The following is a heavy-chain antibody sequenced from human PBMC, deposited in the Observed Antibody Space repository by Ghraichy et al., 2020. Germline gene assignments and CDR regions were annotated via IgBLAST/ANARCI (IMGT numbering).Heavy chain of an antibody. CDR2: ISGSGNTA. V-gene: IGHV3-23*01. J-gene: IGHJ4*02. D-gene: IGHD3-22*01. CDR1: GLTFSSDA. Sequence: GGSLRLSCTASGLTFSSDAMSWVRQAPGKGLEWVSAISGSGNTAYYADSVKGRFTISRDNSKKTVYLQLNSLTAEDTAVYFCAKVFYGGGGDTSGCYCGSYCFDYWGQGTLVTVSS. CDR3: AKVFYGGGGDTSGCYCGSYCFDY.